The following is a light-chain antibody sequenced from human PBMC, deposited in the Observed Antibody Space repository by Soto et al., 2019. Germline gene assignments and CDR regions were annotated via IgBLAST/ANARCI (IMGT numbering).Light chain of an antibody. V-gene: IGLV2-14*01. CDR3: SSYTSSSTRI. CDR1: SSDVGGFNY. J-gene: IGLJ1*01. CDR2: EVS. Sequence: QSALTQPASVSGSPGQSITFSCTGTSSDVGGFNYVSWYQQHPGKAPTLIIYEVSNRPSGVSRRFSGSKSGKTAPLTISGLQAEDEADYYCSSYTSSSTRIFGTGTRSPS.